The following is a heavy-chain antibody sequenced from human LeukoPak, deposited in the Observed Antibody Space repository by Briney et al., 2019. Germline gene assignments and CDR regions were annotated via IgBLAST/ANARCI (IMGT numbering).Heavy chain of an antibody. CDR2: IIPILGIA. J-gene: IGHJ3*02. Sequence: SVKVSCKASGGTFSSYTISWVRQAPGQGLEWMGRIIPILGIANYAQKFQGRVTITADKSTSTAYMELSGLRSEDTAVYYCARGTAAIRGNAFDIWGQGTMVTVSS. V-gene: IGHV1-69*02. CDR1: GGTFSSYT. D-gene: IGHD2-2*02. CDR3: ARGTAAIRGNAFDI.